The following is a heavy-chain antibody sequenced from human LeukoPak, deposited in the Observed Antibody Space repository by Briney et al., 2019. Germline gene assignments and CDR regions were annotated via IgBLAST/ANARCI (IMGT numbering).Heavy chain of an antibody. J-gene: IGHJ4*02. Sequence: GGSLRLSCAASGFTFSDYGMHWVRLAPGKGLEWLGIIWNDGSSKSLADSLKGRFTISRDNSKNTLYLQVNSLRAEDTAIYYCARDYSSGWCSDYWGQGALVTVSS. CDR2: IWNDGSSK. CDR3: ARDYSSGWCSDY. D-gene: IGHD6-19*01. V-gene: IGHV3-33*01. CDR1: GFTFSDYG.